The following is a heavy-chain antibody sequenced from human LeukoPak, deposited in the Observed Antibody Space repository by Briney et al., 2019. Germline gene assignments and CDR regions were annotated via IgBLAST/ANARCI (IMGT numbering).Heavy chain of an antibody. Sequence: ASVKVSCKASGYTFTSYGIGWVRQAPGQGLEWMGWISAYNGNTNYAQKLQGRVTMTTDTSTSTAYMELRSLRSDDTAVYYCARDSYCSSTSCYRAFDIWGQGTMVTVSS. CDR2: ISAYNGNT. CDR1: GYTFTSYG. J-gene: IGHJ3*02. D-gene: IGHD2-2*01. CDR3: ARDSYCSSTSCYRAFDI. V-gene: IGHV1-18*01.